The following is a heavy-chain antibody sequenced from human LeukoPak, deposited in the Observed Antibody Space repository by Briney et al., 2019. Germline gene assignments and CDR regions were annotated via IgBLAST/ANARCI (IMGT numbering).Heavy chain of an antibody. D-gene: IGHD6-6*01. CDR3: ARDVRRSSSSANSYYYYMDV. CDR2: SYTSGTT. V-gene: IGHV4-4*07. Sequence: PSEPLSLTCTVSDGSISNYYWSWIRQPTGKGLEWIGRSYTSGTTNYNPSLKSRVTMSVDTSKTHFSLNLDSVTAADTAVYYCARDVRRSSSSANSYYYYMDVWGKGTTVTVSS. J-gene: IGHJ6*03. CDR1: DGSISNYY.